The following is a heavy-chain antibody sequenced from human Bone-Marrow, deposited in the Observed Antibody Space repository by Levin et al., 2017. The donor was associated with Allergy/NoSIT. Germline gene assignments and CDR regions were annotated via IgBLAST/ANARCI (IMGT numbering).Heavy chain of an antibody. V-gene: IGHV3-33*01. CDR2: IWSDGGNK. Sequence: GESLKISCAASGFTFSNCVMHWVRQAPGKGLEWVALIWSDGGNKYYADSVQGRFTLSRDNSKNTLYMEMNNLRAEDTAVYYCVSDFGGKSGTDYWGQGTLVTVSS. J-gene: IGHJ4*02. CDR1: GFTFSNCV. D-gene: IGHD4-23*01. CDR3: VSDFGGKSGTDY.